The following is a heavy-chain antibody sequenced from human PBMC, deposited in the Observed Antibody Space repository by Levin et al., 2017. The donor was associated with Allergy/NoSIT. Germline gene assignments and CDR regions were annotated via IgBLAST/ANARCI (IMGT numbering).Heavy chain of an antibody. CDR2: IYPFDSDT. CDR3: GKWFGYCGGGSFSSPEDFGS. D-gene: IGHD2-21*01. Sequence: ASVKVSCKASGYSFTNYWIGWVRQMPGKGLEWMGIIYPFDSDTRYRPPFQGQVTISVDKSITTAYLQWSSLKASDTAMYYCGKWFGYCGGGSFSSPEDFGSWGQGALVTVSS. CDR1: GYSFTNYW. V-gene: IGHV5-51*01. J-gene: IGHJ4*02.